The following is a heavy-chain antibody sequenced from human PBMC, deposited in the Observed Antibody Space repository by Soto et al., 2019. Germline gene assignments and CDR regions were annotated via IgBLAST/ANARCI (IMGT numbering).Heavy chain of an antibody. CDR2: ISPNGQGI. Sequence: EVKLLESGGGLVQPGGSLRLSCGVSGFTVTSNGVSWVRQAPGKGLEWVSAISPNGQGIWYADSVKGRFTISRDISRNTVLLQMDSLRAEDTAVYYCAKDRQYTRDYFHYWGQGTLVTVS. J-gene: IGHJ4*02. CDR1: GFTVTSNG. CDR3: AKDRQYTRDYFHY. D-gene: IGHD2-2*02. V-gene: IGHV3-23*01.